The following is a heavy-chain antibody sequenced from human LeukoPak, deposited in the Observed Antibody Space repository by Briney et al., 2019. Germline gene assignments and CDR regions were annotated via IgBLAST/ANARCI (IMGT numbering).Heavy chain of an antibody. D-gene: IGHD3-16*01. CDR2: INHSGST. CDR3: ARGRVGY. CDR1: GGSFSGYY. V-gene: IGHV4-34*01. J-gene: IGHJ4*02. Sequence: PSETLSLTCAVYGGSFSGYYWSWIRQPPGKGPEWIGEINHSGSTNYNPSLKSRVTISVDTSKNQFSLKLSSVTAADTAVYYCARGRVGYWGQGTLVTVSS.